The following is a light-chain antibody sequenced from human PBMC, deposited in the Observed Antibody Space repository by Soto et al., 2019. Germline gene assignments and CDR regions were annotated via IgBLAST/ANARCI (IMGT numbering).Light chain of an antibody. V-gene: IGKV3-11*01. Sequence: EIVLTQSPATLSLSPGEGATLSCRASQRVSSYLGWYQQKPGQAPGLLFYDASNRATGIPARFSASGSGTDFTLTISSLQPEDFAVYYCQQKSDWPLTFGGGTKVEIK. CDR3: QQKSDWPLT. CDR2: DAS. J-gene: IGKJ4*01. CDR1: QRVSSY.